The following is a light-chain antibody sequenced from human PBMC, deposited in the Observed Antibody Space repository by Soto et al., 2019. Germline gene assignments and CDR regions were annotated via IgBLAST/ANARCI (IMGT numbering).Light chain of an antibody. J-gene: IGKJ2*01. Sequence: EIVMTQSPATLSVSPGERATLSCRASQSVSSNLAWYQQKPGQAPRLLIYGASTRATGIPARFSGSGSGTEFTLTISSLQSEDFAVYYCQQYKNWPYTFGQATKLEIK. CDR1: QSVSSN. CDR3: QQYKNWPYT. V-gene: IGKV3-15*01. CDR2: GAS.